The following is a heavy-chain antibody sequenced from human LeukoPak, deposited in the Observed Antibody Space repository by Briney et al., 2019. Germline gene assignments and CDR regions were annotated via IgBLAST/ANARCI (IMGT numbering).Heavy chain of an antibody. CDR3: AREGPLLGLDY. CDR2: ISYDGSNK. D-gene: IGHD2-15*01. J-gene: IGHJ4*02. V-gene: IGHV3-30*03. Sequence: PGGSLRLSCAASGFTFSSYGMHWVRQAPGKGLEWVAVISYDGSNKYYADSVKGRFTISRDNSKNTLYLQMNSLRAEDTAVYYCAREGPLLGLDYWGQGTLVTVSS. CDR1: GFTFSSYG.